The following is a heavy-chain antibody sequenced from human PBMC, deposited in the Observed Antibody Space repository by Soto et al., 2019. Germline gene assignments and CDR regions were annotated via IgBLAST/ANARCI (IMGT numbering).Heavy chain of an antibody. D-gene: IGHD3-22*01. Sequence: QVQLVESGGGVVQPGRSLRLSCAASGFTFSSYGMHWVRQAPGKGLEWVAVIWYDGSNKYYADSVKGRFTISRDNSKNTLYLQMNSLRAEDTAVYYCARVPTYYYDSSGFSFDYWGQGTLVTVSS. V-gene: IGHV3-33*01. CDR3: ARVPTYYYDSSGFSFDY. CDR1: GFTFSSYG. J-gene: IGHJ4*02. CDR2: IWYDGSNK.